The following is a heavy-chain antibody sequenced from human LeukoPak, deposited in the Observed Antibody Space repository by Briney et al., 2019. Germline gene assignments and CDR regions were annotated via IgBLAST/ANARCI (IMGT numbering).Heavy chain of an antibody. J-gene: IGHJ4*02. D-gene: IGHD3-3*01. CDR2: IKQDGSEK. V-gene: IGHV3-7*01. Sequence: GGSLRLSCAASGFTFSSYWMTWIRQAPGKGLEWVANIKQDGSEKYYVDSVKGRFTISRDNAKNSLFLQMNTLRAEDTAVYYCARSEYHFWSTYPFDYWGQGTLVTVSS. CDR1: GFTFSSYW. CDR3: ARSEYHFWSTYPFDY.